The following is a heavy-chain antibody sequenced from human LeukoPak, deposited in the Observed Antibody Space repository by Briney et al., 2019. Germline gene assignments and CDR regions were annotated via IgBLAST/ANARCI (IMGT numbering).Heavy chain of an antibody. Sequence: GGSLRLSCAAPGFTFSNYYMTWVRQAPGKGLEWVSSISGSGGSTYYADSVKGRFSISRDNSKNTLYLQVNSLRADDTAVYYCANSGLNRFEYWGQGALVTVSS. CDR2: ISGSGGST. CDR3: ANSGLNRFEY. J-gene: IGHJ4*02. CDR1: GFTFSNYY. V-gene: IGHV3-23*01. D-gene: IGHD2-15*01.